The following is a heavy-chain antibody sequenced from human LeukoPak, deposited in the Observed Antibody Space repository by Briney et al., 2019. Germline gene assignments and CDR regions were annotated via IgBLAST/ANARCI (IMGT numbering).Heavy chain of an antibody. Sequence: TSETLSLTCTVSGGAIRSYYWSWFRQPPGKGLEWIGYIYYSGSTNYNPSLKSRVTISVDTSKNQFSLKLSSVTAADTAVYYCAREGTDQYYYYYMDVWGKGTTVTVSS. CDR1: GGAIRSYY. V-gene: IGHV4-59*01. CDR3: AREGTDQYYYYYMDV. D-gene: IGHD3-10*01. CDR2: IYYSGST. J-gene: IGHJ6*03.